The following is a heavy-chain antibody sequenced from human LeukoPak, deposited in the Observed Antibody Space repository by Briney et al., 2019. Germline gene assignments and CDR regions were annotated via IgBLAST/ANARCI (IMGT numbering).Heavy chain of an antibody. Sequence: GRSLRLSCAASGFTFSSYAMHWVRQAPGKGLEWVAVISYDGSNKYYADSVKGRFTISRDNAKNSLYLQMNSLRAEDTAVYYCARSATGEWLLSSYYYGMDVWGQGTTVTVSS. CDR1: GFTFSSYA. D-gene: IGHD3-3*01. J-gene: IGHJ6*02. CDR2: ISYDGSNK. V-gene: IGHV3-30-3*01. CDR3: ARSATGEWLLSSYYYGMDV.